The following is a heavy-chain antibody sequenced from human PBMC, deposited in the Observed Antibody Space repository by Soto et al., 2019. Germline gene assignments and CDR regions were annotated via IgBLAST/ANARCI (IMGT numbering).Heavy chain of an antibody. J-gene: IGHJ2*01. CDR1: GYTFTSYG. D-gene: IGHD1-26*01. Sequence: ASVKVSCKASGYTFTSYGISWVRQAPGQGLEWMGWISAYNGNTNYAQKLQGRVTMTTDTSTSTAYMELRSLRSDDTAVYYCARVVGPVGWPIDGYFDLWGRGTLVTVSS. CDR2: ISAYNGNT. CDR3: ARVVGPVGWPIDGYFDL. V-gene: IGHV1-18*01.